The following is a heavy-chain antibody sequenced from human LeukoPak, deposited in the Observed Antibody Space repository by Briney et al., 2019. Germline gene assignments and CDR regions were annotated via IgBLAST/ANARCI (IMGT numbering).Heavy chain of an antibody. D-gene: IGHD4-11*01. CDR3: ARVIMGTTYGMDV. Sequence: GESLKISFKGSGYRFTSYWISWVRQMPGKGLEWMGRIDPSDSYTNYSPSFQGHVTISADKSISTAYLQWSSLKASDTAMYYCARVIMGTTYGMDVWGKGTTVTVSS. CDR2: IDPSDSYT. CDR1: GYRFTSYW. V-gene: IGHV5-10-1*01. J-gene: IGHJ6*04.